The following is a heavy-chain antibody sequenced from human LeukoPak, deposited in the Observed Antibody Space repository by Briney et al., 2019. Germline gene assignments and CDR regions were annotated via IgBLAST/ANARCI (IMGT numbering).Heavy chain of an antibody. CDR2: IYTSGST. J-gene: IGHJ4*02. V-gene: IGHV4-4*07. CDR1: GASITHYY. D-gene: IGHD4-17*01. CDR3: ARIYGDKFDY. Sequence: SETLSLTCTVSGASITHYYWSWIRQPAGKGLEWIGRIYTSGSTNYNPSLKSRVTMSGDTSKNQFSLKLRSVTAADTAVYYSARIYGDKFDYWGQGTLVTVSS.